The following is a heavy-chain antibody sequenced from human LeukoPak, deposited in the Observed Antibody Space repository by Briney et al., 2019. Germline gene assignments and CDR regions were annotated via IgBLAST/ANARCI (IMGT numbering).Heavy chain of an antibody. D-gene: IGHD4-17*01. CDR3: ARDLTYGDYQGGIDY. Sequence: ASVKVSCKASGYTSTSYYMHWVRQAPGQGLEWMGIINPSGGSTSYAQKFQGRVTMTRDTSTSTVYMELSSLRSEDTAVYYCARDLTYGDYQGGIDYWGQGTLVTVSS. V-gene: IGHV1-46*01. CDR2: INPSGGST. CDR1: GYTSTSYY. J-gene: IGHJ4*02.